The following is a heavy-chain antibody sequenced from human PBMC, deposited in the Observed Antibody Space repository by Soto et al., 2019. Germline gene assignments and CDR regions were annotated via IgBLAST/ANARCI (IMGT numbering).Heavy chain of an antibody. V-gene: IGHV3-30-3*02. Sequence: GGALRLSCAASGFTFSSDAMHWVRKGPGKGLEWVAVISYDGSIESYADSVKGRFTISRDNSKNTLYLQMNSLRAEDTAVYYCAKKRSSSYTFDYWGQGTLVTVS. CDR3: AKKRSSSYTFDY. D-gene: IGHD6-13*01. CDR1: GFTFSSDA. CDR2: ISYDGSIE. J-gene: IGHJ4*02.